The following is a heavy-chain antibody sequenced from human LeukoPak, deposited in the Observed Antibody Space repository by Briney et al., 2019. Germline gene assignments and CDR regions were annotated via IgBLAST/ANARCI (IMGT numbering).Heavy chain of an antibody. Sequence: GESLKISCKGSGYSFTNYWIAWVRQMPGKGLEWMGIIYPDDSDTRYSPSFQGQVTISADKSISTAYLQWSSLKASDTAMYYCARLSSGKLRYFDYWGQGTLVTVSS. V-gene: IGHV5-51*01. J-gene: IGHJ4*02. CDR3: ARLSSGKLRYFDY. CDR1: GYSFTNYW. CDR2: IYPDDSDT. D-gene: IGHD6-19*01.